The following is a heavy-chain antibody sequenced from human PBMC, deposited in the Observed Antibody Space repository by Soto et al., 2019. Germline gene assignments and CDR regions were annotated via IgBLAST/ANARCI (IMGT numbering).Heavy chain of an antibody. V-gene: IGHV4-30-4*01. D-gene: IGHD2-15*01. Sequence: SETLSLTCSASGDSISTVDYFWAWIRQPPGQALEYIGYIYKSTTTYYNPSFESRVAISLDTSKSQFSLTVTSVTAADTAVYFCARGRYCLTGRCFPNWFDSWGQGTLVTVSS. CDR1: GDSISTVDYF. CDR3: ARGRYCLTGRCFPNWFDS. J-gene: IGHJ5*01. CDR2: IYKSTTT.